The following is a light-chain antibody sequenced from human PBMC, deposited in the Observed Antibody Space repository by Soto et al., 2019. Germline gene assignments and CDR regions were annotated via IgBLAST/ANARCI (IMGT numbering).Light chain of an antibody. Sequence: QSVLTQPPSLSGAPGQRVTISCTGSISNIGAGYDVHWYQQLPGTAPKLLIYGNSNRPSGVPDRFSGSKSGTSASLAITGLQAEDEADYYCQSYDSSLSRSYVFGTGTKVTAL. CDR2: GNS. CDR3: QSYDSSLSRSYV. CDR1: ISNIGAGYD. V-gene: IGLV1-40*01. J-gene: IGLJ1*01.